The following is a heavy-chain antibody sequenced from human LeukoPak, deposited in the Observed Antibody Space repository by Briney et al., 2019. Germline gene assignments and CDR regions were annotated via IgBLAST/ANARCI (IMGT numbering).Heavy chain of an antibody. V-gene: IGHV4-34*01. CDR3: ARGGRSTYYYDSSGHSDFDY. CDR2: INHSGST. J-gene: IGHJ4*02. D-gene: IGHD3-22*01. CDR1: GDSNTNYY. Sequence: SETLSLTCTVSGDSNTNYYASWLRHPPGKGLGWVGEINHSGSTNYNPSLKSRVTISVDTSKNQFSLKLSSVTAADTAVYYCARGGRSTYYYDSSGHSDFDYWGQGTLVTVSS.